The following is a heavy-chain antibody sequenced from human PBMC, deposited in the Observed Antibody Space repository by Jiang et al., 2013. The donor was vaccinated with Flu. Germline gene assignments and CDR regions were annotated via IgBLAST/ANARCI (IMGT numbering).Heavy chain of an antibody. CDR2: IYYRGST. CDR3: ARVAWVTTDIFTTYYVFDS. V-gene: IGHV4-30-4*08. Sequence: TLSLTCNVSGDSLSNGEYYWSWIRQPPGKGLEWIGYIYYRGSTYYTPSLRSRVLISIDTSKNQFSLKLRSVTAADTAVYYCARVAWVTTDIFTTYYVFDSWGRGALVTVSS. J-gene: IGHJ4*02. CDR1: GDSLSNGEYY. D-gene: IGHD3-10*02.